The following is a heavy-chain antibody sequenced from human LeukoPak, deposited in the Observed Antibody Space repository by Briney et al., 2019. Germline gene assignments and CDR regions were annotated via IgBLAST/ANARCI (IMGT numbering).Heavy chain of an antibody. Sequence: GGSLRLSCAASGFTFTDSWMSWVREVPGKGLEWVANIKEDGSQKNYVDSVKGRFTIFRDNAKNSLFLQVNSLRAEDTAVYYCATLSLTPPGAFDIWGQGTMVTVSS. J-gene: IGHJ3*02. V-gene: IGHV3-7*03. CDR3: ATLSLTPPGAFDI. CDR2: IKEDGSQK. CDR1: GFTFTDSW. D-gene: IGHD7-27*01.